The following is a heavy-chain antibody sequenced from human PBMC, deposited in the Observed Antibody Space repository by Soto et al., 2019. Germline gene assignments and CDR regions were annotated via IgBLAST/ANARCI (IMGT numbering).Heavy chain of an antibody. V-gene: IGHV3-30-3*01. J-gene: IGHJ6*01. CDR3: ARDSVWIQLWLPAGNGMDV. Sequence: QVQLVESGGGVVQPGRSLRLSCAASGFTFSSYAMHWVRQAPGKGLEWVAVISYDGSNKYYADSVKGRFTISRDNSKNTLYLQMNSLRAEDTAVYYCARDSVWIQLWLPAGNGMDVW. D-gene: IGHD5-18*01. CDR1: GFTFSSYA. CDR2: ISYDGSNK.